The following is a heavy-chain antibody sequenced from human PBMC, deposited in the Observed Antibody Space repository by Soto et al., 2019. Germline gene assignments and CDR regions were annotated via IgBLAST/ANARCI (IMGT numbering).Heavy chain of an antibody. CDR1: GFTFSSYG. J-gene: IGHJ4*02. V-gene: IGHV3-33*01. Sequence: QVQLVESGGGVVQPVRSLRRSCAASGFTFSSYGMHWVRQAPGKGLEWVAVIWYDGSNKYYADSVKGRFTISRDNSKNTLYLQMNSLRAEDTAVYYCARGVDSSGYYSDYWGQGTLVTVSS. CDR3: ARGVDSSGYYSDY. CDR2: IWYDGSNK. D-gene: IGHD3-22*01.